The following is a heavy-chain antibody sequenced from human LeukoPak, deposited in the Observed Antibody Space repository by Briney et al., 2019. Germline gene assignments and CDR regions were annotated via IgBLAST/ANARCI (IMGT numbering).Heavy chain of an antibody. CDR3: ARGNLMNYYDSSGYYHD. V-gene: IGHV1-46*01. CDR1: GYTFTSYY. J-gene: IGHJ4*02. D-gene: IGHD3-22*01. CDR2: INPSGGGT. Sequence: ASVKVSCKASGYTFTSYYMHWVRQAPGQGLEWMGIINPSGGGTSYAQKFQGRVTMTRDTSTSTVYMELSSLRSEDTAVYYCARGNLMNYYDSSGYYHDWGQGTLVTVSS.